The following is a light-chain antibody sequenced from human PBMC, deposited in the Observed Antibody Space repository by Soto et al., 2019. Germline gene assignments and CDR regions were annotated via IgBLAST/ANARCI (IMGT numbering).Light chain of an antibody. CDR3: QQYNNWPPMT. J-gene: IGKJ2*01. Sequence: EIVMTQSPVTLSVSPGERATLSCRASQSVNINLAWYQQKFGQAPRLLIYGASTRATGVPARFSGSGSGTEFTLTISSLQSEDFAVYYCQQYNNWPPMTFGQGTKLEIK. V-gene: IGKV3-15*01. CDR2: GAS. CDR1: QSVNIN.